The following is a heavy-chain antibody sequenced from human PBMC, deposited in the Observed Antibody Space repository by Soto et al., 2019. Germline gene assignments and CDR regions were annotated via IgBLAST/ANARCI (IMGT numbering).Heavy chain of an antibody. CDR2: INRAGTSI. CDR3: ARGPDWLDP. Sequence: GGSLRLSCAASGFTFSTYSMNWVRQAPGKGLEWVSYINRAGTSIFYADFVRGRFSISRDNAKNSLYLQMDSLRDEDTATYYCARGPDWLDPWGQGTLVTVSS. CDR1: GFTFSTYS. J-gene: IGHJ5*02. V-gene: IGHV3-48*02.